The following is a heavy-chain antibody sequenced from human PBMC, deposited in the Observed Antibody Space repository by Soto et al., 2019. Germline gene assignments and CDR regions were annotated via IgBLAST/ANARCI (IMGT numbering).Heavy chain of an antibody. V-gene: IGHV3-48*01. J-gene: IGHJ4*02. Sequence: EVQLVESGGRLVQPGGSLRLSCAASGFTFSTYSMNWVRQAPGKGLEWVSYVSSSSSYIYYADSVKGRFTISRDNAKNSLYLQTNSLTPAETAVYYCARDILSESYNPDFWGQGTLVTVSS. CDR2: VSSSSSYI. CDR3: ARDILSESYNPDF. CDR1: GFTFSTYS. D-gene: IGHD1-1*01.